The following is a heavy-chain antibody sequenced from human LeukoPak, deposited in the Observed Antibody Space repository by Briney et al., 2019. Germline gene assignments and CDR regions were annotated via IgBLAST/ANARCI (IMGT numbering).Heavy chain of an antibody. J-gene: IGHJ4*02. CDR3: ANTLGYSSSWSDY. V-gene: IGHV3-30*04. Sequence: GRSLRLSCAASGFIFNNYAMHWVRQAPGKGLEWVALISSDGSKKSYADSVKGRFTISRDNAKNTLYLQMNSLRAEDTAVYYCANTLGYSSSWSDYWGQGTLVTVSS. D-gene: IGHD6-13*01. CDR2: ISSDGSKK. CDR1: GFIFNNYA.